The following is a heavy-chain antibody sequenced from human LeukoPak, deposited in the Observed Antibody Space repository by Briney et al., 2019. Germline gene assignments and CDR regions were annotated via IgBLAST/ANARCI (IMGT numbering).Heavy chain of an antibody. CDR1: GFTFSSYG. J-gene: IGHJ6*03. V-gene: IGHV4-39*07. Sequence: PGGSLRLSCAASGFTFSSYGMSWVRQAPGKGLEWIGSIYYSGSTYYNPSLKSRVTISLDTSKNQFSLKLSSVTAADTAVYYCARGRNAMVRGAIGQTSLYYSSYYMDVWGIGTTVTVSS. D-gene: IGHD3-10*01. CDR3: ARGRNAMVRGAIGQTSLYYSSYYMDV. CDR2: IYYSGST.